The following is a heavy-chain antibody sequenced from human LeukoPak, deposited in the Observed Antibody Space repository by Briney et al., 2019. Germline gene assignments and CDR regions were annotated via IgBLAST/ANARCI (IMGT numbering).Heavy chain of an antibody. D-gene: IGHD3-16*01. Sequence: GASVKVSCKASGYTFTSYAMNWVRQAPGQGLEWMGWINTNTGNPTYAQGFTGRFVFSLDTSVSTAYLQISSLKAEDTAVYYCASTFALGWERYYFDYWGQGTLVTVSS. V-gene: IGHV7-4-1*02. CDR3: ASTFALGWERYYFDY. CDR2: INTNTGNP. CDR1: GYTFTSYA. J-gene: IGHJ4*02.